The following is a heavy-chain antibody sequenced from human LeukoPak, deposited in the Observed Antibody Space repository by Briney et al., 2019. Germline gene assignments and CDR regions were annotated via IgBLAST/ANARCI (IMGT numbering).Heavy chain of an antibody. V-gene: IGHV3-30*18. Sequence: PGGSLRLSCAASGFTFSSYGMHWVRQAPGKGLEWAAVISYDGSNKYYADSVKGRFTISRDNSKNTLYLQMNSLRAEDTAVYYCAKDSEAAAGIAPDFQHWGQGTLVTVSS. D-gene: IGHD6-13*01. J-gene: IGHJ1*01. CDR3: AKDSEAAAGIAPDFQH. CDR2: ISYDGSNK. CDR1: GFTFSSYG.